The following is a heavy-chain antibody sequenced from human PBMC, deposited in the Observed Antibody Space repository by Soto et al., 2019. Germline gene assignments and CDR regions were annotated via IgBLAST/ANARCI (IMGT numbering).Heavy chain of an antibody. D-gene: IGHD2-15*01. CDR1: GFTFSSYG. V-gene: IGHV3-30*18. J-gene: IGHJ1*01. CDR2: ISYDGSNK. CDR3: AKGRDIVVVVAATAAEYFQH. Sequence: GGSLRLSCAASGFTFSSYGMHWVRQAPGKGLEWVAVISYDGSNKYYADSVKGRFTISRDNSKNTLYLQMNSLRAEDTAVYYCAKGRDIVVVVAATAAEYFQHWGQGTLVTVSS.